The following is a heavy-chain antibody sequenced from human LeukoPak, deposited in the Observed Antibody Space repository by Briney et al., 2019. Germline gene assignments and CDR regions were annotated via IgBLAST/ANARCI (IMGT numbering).Heavy chain of an antibody. D-gene: IGHD5-18*01. CDR2: IRYDGSNE. J-gene: IGHJ4*02. CDR3: ARDDLTAMVPVDY. CDR1: GFTFSSYG. Sequence: GGSLRLSCAASGFTFSSYGMHWVRQAPGKGLEWVAFIRYDGSNEYYADSVKGRFTISRDNAKNSLYLQMNSLRAEDTAVYYCARDDLTAMVPVDYWGQGTLVTVSS. V-gene: IGHV3-30*02.